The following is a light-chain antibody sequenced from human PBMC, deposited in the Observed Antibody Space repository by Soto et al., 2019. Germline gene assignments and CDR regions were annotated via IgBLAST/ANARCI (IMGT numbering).Light chain of an antibody. J-gene: IGKJ2*01. CDR3: QQYGSSQYT. Sequence: ENVLTPSPRTLSLSPGERATLSCRASQSVSRRFLAWYQQKPGQAPSLLMYGASNRATGIPDRFSGTGSGTDFTLTISRLEHEDFAVYYCQQYGSSQYTFGLGTKLEIK. V-gene: IGKV3-20*01. CDR2: GAS. CDR1: QSVSRRF.